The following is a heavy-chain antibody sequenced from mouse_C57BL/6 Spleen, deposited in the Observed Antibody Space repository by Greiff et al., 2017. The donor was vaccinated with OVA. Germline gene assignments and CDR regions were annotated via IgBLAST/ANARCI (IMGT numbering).Heavy chain of an antibody. J-gene: IGHJ1*03. CDR2: IYPGSGST. Sequence: QVQLQQPGAELVKPGASVKMSCKAYGYTFTSYWITWVKQRPGQGLEWIGDIYPGSGSTNYNEKFKSKATLTVDTSSSTAYMQLSSLTSEDSAVYYCARKEVYGYAYWYFDVWGTGTTVTVSS. CDR3: ARKEVYGYAYWYFDV. V-gene: IGHV1-55*01. D-gene: IGHD2-2*01. CDR1: GYTFTSYW.